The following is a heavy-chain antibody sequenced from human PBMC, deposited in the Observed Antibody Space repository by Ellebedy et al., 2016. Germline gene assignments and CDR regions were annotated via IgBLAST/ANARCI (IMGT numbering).Heavy chain of an antibody. CDR3: AKRRIAAAGIFDY. J-gene: IGHJ4*02. Sequence: SETLSLTXTVSGGSISSYHWSWIRQPPGKGLEWIGYIYYSGSTNYNPSLKSRITISVDTSKNQFSLKLSSVTAADTAVYYCAKRRIAAAGIFDYWGQGTLVTVSS. CDR1: GGSISSYH. D-gene: IGHD6-13*01. V-gene: IGHV4-59*12. CDR2: IYYSGST.